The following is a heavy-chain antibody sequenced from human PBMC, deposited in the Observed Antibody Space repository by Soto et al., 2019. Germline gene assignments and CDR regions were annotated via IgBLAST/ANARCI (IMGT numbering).Heavy chain of an antibody. J-gene: IGHJ2*01. D-gene: IGHD3-22*01. CDR3: ARDYYDTSGYPTYFDL. V-gene: IGHV4-39*02. CDR1: GGSISSSSYY. Sequence: SETLSLTCTVSGGSISSSSYYWGWIRQPPGKGLEWIGSIYYSGSTYYNPSLKSRVTISVDTSKNQFSLKLSSVTAADTAVYYCARDYYDTSGYPTYFDLWGRGTLVTVSS. CDR2: IYYSGST.